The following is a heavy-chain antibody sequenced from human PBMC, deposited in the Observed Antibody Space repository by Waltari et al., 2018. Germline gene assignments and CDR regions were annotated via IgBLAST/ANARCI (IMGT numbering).Heavy chain of an antibody. Sequence: QVQLIQSAAEVKKPGDSMKVSCRAYGDPFTGFYLHWVRQAPGQGLEWLGWIVPHSGDAYIAQKFQGRLALTRDSSLDTAYMELPGLTRKDAAVYYCAREGNGFAFDYWGRGTTVSVS. CDR2: IVPHSGDA. D-gene: IGHD6-25*01. J-gene: IGHJ3*01. CDR3: AREGNGFAFDY. CDR1: GDPFTGFY. V-gene: IGHV1-2*02.